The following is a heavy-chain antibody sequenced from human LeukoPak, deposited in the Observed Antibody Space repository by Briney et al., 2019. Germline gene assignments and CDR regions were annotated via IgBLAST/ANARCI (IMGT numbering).Heavy chain of an antibody. CDR3: ARETLGPAGFDY. CDR1: GFTFSDYY. J-gene: IGHJ4*02. D-gene: IGHD2-2*01. Sequence: NSGGSLRLSCAASGFTFSDYYMSWIRQAPGKGLEWVSYISNSGSIINYADSVKGRFTISRDNAKNSLYLQMNSLTGEDTAVYYCARETLGPAGFDYWGQGTLVTVSS. CDR2: ISNSGSII. V-gene: IGHV3-11*04.